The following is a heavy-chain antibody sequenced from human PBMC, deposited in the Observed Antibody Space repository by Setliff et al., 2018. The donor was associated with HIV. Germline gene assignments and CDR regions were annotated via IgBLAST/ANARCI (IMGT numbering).Heavy chain of an antibody. CDR1: NYSINSGYY. CDR2: IYHSGST. Sequence: SETQSLTSAVSNYSINSGYYWGWIRQPPGKGLEWIGSIYHSGSTYYNPSLKSRVTISVDTSKNQVSLRLTSVTAADTAVYYCASQSITIFVVVISGFDPWGQGTLVTVSS. J-gene: IGHJ5*02. V-gene: IGHV4-38-2*01. CDR3: ASQSITIFVVVISGFDP. D-gene: IGHD3-3*01.